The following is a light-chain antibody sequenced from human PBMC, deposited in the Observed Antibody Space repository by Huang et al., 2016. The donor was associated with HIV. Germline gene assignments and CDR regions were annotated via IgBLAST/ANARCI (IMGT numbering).Light chain of an antibody. Sequence: DIQTTQSPSSLSASVGDRVTIRCQASQDIKKDLKWYQQKPGKAPKLLIFDASNLERRCPTRFSGSGSGTDFTFTIISLQPEDFATYYCQQSRSFGGGTKVEIK. J-gene: IGKJ4*01. V-gene: IGKV1-33*01. CDR2: DAS. CDR1: QDIKKD. CDR3: QQSRS.